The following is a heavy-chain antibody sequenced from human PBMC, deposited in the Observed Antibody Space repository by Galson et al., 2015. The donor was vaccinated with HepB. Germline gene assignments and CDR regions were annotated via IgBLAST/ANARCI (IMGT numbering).Heavy chain of an antibody. CDR3: ARGFRQWPKTSYYYYYYMDV. J-gene: IGHJ6*03. D-gene: IGHD6-19*01. V-gene: IGHV4-34*01. CDR2: INHSGST. Sequence: ETLSLTCAVYGGSFSGYYWSWIRQPPGKGLEWIGEINHSGSTNYNPSLKSRVTISVDTSKNQFSLKLSSVTAADTAVYYCARGFRQWPKTSYYYYYYMDVWGKGTTVTVSS. CDR1: GGSFSGYY.